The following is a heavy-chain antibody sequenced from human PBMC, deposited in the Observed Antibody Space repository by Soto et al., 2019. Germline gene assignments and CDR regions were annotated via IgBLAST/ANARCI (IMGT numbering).Heavy chain of an antibody. Sequence: SLRLSCAASGFTFSSYGMHWVRQAPGKGLEWVAVISYDGSNKYYADSVKGRFTISRDNSKNTLYLQMNSLRAEDTAVYYCARTPSSYGMDVWGQGTTVTVSS. V-gene: IGHV3-30*03. CDR1: GFTFSSYG. CDR3: ARTPSSYGMDV. J-gene: IGHJ6*02. D-gene: IGHD2-2*01. CDR2: ISYDGSNK.